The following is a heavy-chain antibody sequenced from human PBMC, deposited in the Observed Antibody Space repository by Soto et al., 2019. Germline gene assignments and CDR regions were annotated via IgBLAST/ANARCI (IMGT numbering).Heavy chain of an antibody. CDR2: ISAYNGNT. V-gene: IGHV1-18*01. CDR3: ARVKTSGYHNWFDP. J-gene: IGHJ5*02. D-gene: IGHD3-22*01. CDR1: GYTFTSYG. Sequence: GPSVKVSCKASGYTFTSYGISWVRQAPGQGLEWMGWISAYNGNTNYAQKLQGRVTMTTDTSTSTAYMELRSLRSDDTAVYYCARVKTSGYHNWFDPWGQGTLVTVSS.